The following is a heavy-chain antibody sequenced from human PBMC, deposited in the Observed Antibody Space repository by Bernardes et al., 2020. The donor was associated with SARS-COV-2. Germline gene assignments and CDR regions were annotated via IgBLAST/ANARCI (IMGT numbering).Heavy chain of an antibody. J-gene: IGHJ4*02. Sequence: SVTVSCKASGYTFTSYAISWVRQAPGQGLEWMGWISAYNGNTNYAPKFQGRVTMTTDTSTSTAYMELRGLRSDETAVYYCARDTGYSSGWCENWGQGTLVTVSS. CDR1: GYTFTSYA. V-gene: IGHV1-18*01. CDR3: ARDTGYSSGWCEN. D-gene: IGHD6-19*01. CDR2: ISAYNGNT.